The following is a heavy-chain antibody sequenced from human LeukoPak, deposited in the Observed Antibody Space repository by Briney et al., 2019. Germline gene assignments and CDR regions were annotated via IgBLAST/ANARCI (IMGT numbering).Heavy chain of an antibody. J-gene: IGHJ4*02. Sequence: GGSLRLSRAASGFTFSSYSMNWVRQAPGKGLEWVSYISSSSSTIYYADSVKGRFTISRDNAKNSLYLQMNSLRAEDTAVYYCARDAGYDSSGRWGQGTLVTVSS. V-gene: IGHV3-48*04. CDR2: ISSSSSTI. CDR3: ARDAGYDSSGR. D-gene: IGHD3-22*01. CDR1: GFTFSSYS.